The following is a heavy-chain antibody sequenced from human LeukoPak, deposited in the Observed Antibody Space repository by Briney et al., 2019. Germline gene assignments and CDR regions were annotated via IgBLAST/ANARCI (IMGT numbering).Heavy chain of an antibody. CDR2: FSSDGTHT. D-gene: IGHD3-22*01. CDR1: GFSFSSYS. V-gene: IGHV3-21*06. CDR3: ARGGPGYDASGYYWGLDY. J-gene: IGHJ4*02. Sequence: GGSQSLSCLSSGFSFSSYSMNWVRQAPGKGLEWVASFSSDGTHTAYGESVRGRFTISRDNAKNSVHLQMNSLRVKDTALYYCARGGPGYDASGYYWGLDYWGQGTLVTVSS.